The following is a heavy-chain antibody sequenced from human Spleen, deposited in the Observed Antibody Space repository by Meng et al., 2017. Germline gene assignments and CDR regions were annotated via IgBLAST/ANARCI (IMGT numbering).Heavy chain of an antibody. J-gene: IGHJ4*02. V-gene: IGHV1-2*06. CDR2: IDPNSGVT. CDR3: VRDEDISAAGKLFGDY. Sequence: QVQFVQSGGEGKKAGACVKASCKPSGYTFTAYYTRWGRQAPGQGLDWMGRIDPNSGVTEYAQKFQGRVTVTGDTSISTAYMELSRLRSDDTAIYYCVRDEDISAAGKLFGDYWGQGTLVTVSS. D-gene: IGHD6-13*01. CDR1: GYTFTAYY.